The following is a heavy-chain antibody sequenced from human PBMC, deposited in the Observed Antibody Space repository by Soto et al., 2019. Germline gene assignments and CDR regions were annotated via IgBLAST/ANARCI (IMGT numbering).Heavy chain of an antibody. CDR3: AKGADSSGYYNFDY. D-gene: IGHD3-22*01. CDR1: GFTFSSYG. Sequence: HVQLVESGGGVVQPGRSLRLSCAASGFTFSSYGMHWVRQAPGKGLEWVAVISYDGSNKYYADSVKGRFTISRDNSKNTLYLQMNSLRAEDTAVYYCAKGADSSGYYNFDYWGQGTLVTVSS. CDR2: ISYDGSNK. V-gene: IGHV3-30*18. J-gene: IGHJ4*02.